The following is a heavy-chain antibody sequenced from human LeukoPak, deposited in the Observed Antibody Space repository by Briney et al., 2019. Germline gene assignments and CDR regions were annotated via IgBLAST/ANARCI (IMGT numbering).Heavy chain of an antibody. CDR3: ARDVGEYCSSTNCYASHY. Sequence: ASVKVSCKASGYTFTGYYIHWVRQAPGQGLEWMGWINPHSGGTNYAQKFQGGVTMTRDTSITTAYMELSSLRSDDTAVYYCARDVGEYCSSTNCYASHYWGQGALVTVSS. J-gene: IGHJ4*02. CDR1: GYTFTGYY. D-gene: IGHD2-2*01. CDR2: INPHSGGT. V-gene: IGHV1-2*02.